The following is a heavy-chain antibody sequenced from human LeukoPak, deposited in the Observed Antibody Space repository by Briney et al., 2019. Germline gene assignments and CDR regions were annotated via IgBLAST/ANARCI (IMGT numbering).Heavy chain of an antibody. CDR2: IWYDGSQR. Sequence: GGSLGLSCAASGFTFSSYGMHCVRQAPGKGLEWVAVIWYDGSQRYYADSVKGRFTISRDSSKNTLYLQMDSLRADDTAVYYCGREGSSRTIDYWGQGTLVTVSS. V-gene: IGHV3-33*01. CDR3: GREGSSRTIDY. CDR1: GFTFSSYG. D-gene: IGHD1/OR15-1a*01. J-gene: IGHJ4*02.